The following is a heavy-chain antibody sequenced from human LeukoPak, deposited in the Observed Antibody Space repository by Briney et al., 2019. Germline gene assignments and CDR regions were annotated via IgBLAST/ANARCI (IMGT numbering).Heavy chain of an antibody. J-gene: IGHJ4*02. D-gene: IGHD3-3*01. Sequence: GGSLRLSCAASGFDFSSNWMHWVRHAPGQGLVWVSRIKGDGISTNYADSVKGRFTISRDIAKNSLYLQMNSLRAEDTGVYYCAKDHYWSIDYWGRGTLVTVSS. CDR1: GFDFSSNW. CDR3: AKDHYWSIDY. CDR2: IKGDGIST. V-gene: IGHV3-74*01.